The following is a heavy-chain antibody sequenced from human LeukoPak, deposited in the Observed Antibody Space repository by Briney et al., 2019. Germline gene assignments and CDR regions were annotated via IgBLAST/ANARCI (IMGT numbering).Heavy chain of an antibody. CDR3: AREKNGVVIISRRRRYFDY. D-gene: IGHD3-3*01. J-gene: IGHJ4*02. CDR2: INHSGST. CDR1: GGSFSGYY. Sequence: PSETLSLTCAVYGGSFSGYYWSWIRQPPGKGLEWIGEINHSGSTNYNPSLKSRVTISVDTSKNQFSLKLSSVTAADTAVYYCAREKNGVVIISRRRRYFDYWGQGTLVTVSS. V-gene: IGHV4-34*01.